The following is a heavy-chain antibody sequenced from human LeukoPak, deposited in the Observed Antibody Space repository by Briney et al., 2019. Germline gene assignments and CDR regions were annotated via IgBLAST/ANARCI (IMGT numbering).Heavy chain of an antibody. D-gene: IGHD6-6*01. CDR3: ARDKVEDSSSSGRYYYYYGMDV. Sequence: GGSLRLSCAASGFTFSSYSMNWVRQAPGKGLEWVSSISSSRSYIYYADSVKGRFTISRDNAKNSLYLQMNSLRAEDTAVYYCARDKVEDSSSSGRYYYYYGMDVWGQGTTVTVSS. CDR2: ISSSRSYI. V-gene: IGHV3-21*01. CDR1: GFTFSSYS. J-gene: IGHJ6*02.